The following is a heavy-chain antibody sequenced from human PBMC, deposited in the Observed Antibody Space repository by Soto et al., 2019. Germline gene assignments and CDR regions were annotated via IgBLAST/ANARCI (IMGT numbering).Heavy chain of an antibody. Sequence: SETLSLTCAVYGGYFSGYYWTWIRQPPGTGLEWIGEINHSGSTNYNPSLKSRVTISVDTSKNEFSLRLTSVTAADTAMYYCANLPPRIVVVVSPIPSWGQGTPVTVSS. D-gene: IGHD2-21*02. CDR3: ANLPPRIVVVVSPIPS. CDR1: GGYFSGYY. CDR2: INHSGST. V-gene: IGHV4-34*01. J-gene: IGHJ5*02.